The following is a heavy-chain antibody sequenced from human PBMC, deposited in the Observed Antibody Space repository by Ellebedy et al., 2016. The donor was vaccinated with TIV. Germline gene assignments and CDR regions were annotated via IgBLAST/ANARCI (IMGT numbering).Heavy chain of an antibody. D-gene: IGHD1-26*01. CDR2: IYYTGSA. J-gene: IGHJ4*02. CDR3: ARTSGTFYFDS. CDR1: GGSIDRGGFY. Sequence: SETLSLXXTVSGGSIDRGGFYWTWIRQHPGRSLEWPGYIYYTGSALYNPSLKSRLSISIDTSKNHFSLKLSSVTAADTALYYCARTSGTFYFDSWGQGTLVAVSS. V-gene: IGHV4-31*03.